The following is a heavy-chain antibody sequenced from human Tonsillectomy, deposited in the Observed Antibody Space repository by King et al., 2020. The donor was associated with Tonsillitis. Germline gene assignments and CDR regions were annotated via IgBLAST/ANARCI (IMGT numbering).Heavy chain of an antibody. CDR2: ISDYGSKK. V-gene: IGHV3-30-3*01. D-gene: IGHD3-10*01. CDR1: GFTFSSYV. J-gene: IGHJ4*02. Sequence: VQLVEAGGGVVQPGRTLRLCCAAAGFTFSSYVMHLVRQAPGKGLEGVAVISDYGSKKYHADSVKGRFTISRANSKNTLYLQMNSLRAEDTAVYYCARESGMVRGVIYYWGQGTLVTVSS. CDR3: ARESGMVRGVIYY.